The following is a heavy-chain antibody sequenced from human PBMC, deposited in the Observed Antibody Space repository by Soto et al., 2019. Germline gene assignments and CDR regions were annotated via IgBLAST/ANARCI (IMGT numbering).Heavy chain of an antibody. D-gene: IGHD2-2*01. V-gene: IGHV4-30-2*01. CDR3: ARGQKSSTEYYFDY. CDR2: IYHSGST. Sequence: SETLSLTCAVSGGSISSGGYSWSWIRQPPGKGLEWIGYIYHSGSTYYNPSLKSRVTISVDRSKNQFSLKLSSVTAADTAVYYCARGQKSSTEYYFDYWGQGTLVTVSS. CDR1: GGSISSGGYS. J-gene: IGHJ4*02.